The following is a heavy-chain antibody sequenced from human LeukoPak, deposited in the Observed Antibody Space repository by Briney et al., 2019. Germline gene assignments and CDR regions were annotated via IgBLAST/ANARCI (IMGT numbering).Heavy chain of an antibody. CDR2: ISYDGSNK. CDR3: AREYQWLVGVDY. CDR1: GFTFSSYG. D-gene: IGHD6-19*01. Sequence: GGSLRLSCAASGFTFSSYGMHWVRQAPGKGLEWVAVISYDGSNKYYADSVKGRFTISRDNFKNTLYLQMNSLRAEDTAVYYCAREYQWLVGVDYWGQGTLVTVSS. V-gene: IGHV3-30*03. J-gene: IGHJ4*02.